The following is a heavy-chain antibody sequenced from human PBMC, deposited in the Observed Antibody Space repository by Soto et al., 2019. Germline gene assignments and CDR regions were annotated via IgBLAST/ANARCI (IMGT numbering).Heavy chain of an antibody. J-gene: IGHJ6*02. CDR3: AREEVVPAALSYGMDV. CDR1: GGSISSYY. CDR2: IYYSGST. V-gene: IGHV4-59*01. Sequence: SETLSLTCTVSGGSISSYYWSWIRQPPGKGLEWIGYIYYSGSTNYNPSLKSRVTISVDTSKNQFSLKLSSVTAADTAVYYCAREEVVPAALSYGMDVWGQGTTVPVYS. D-gene: IGHD2-2*01.